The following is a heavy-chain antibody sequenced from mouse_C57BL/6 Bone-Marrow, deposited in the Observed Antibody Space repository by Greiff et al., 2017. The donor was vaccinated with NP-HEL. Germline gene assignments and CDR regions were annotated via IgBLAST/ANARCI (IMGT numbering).Heavy chain of an antibody. CDR3: TRGSSAGYWLDY. D-gene: IGHD3-2*02. J-gene: IGHJ2*01. V-gene: IGHV5-6*01. CDR1: GFTFSSYG. CDR2: ISSGGSYT. Sequence: EVMLVESGGDLVKPGGSLKLSCAASGFTFSSYGMSWVRQTPDKRLEWVATISSGGSYTYYPDSVKGRFTLSRDNAKNTHYLQMSILKSEDTAMYYCTRGSSAGYWLDYWGQGTTLTVSS.